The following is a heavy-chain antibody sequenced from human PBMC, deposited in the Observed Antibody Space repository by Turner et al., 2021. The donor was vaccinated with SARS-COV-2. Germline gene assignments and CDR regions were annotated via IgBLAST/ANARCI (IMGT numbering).Heavy chain of an antibody. CDR3: ARLHTSSWDIDY. Sequence: EVQLVVSGGGLVEPGGSLRISCGASGFTSCSYWMSWVCQGPRKGLEWVANIKQDGREKDYVISGKGRFTTSRDNAKNSLYLQINSQRAEDAAVDYGARLHTSSWDIDYWGQGTLVTVSS. D-gene: IGHD6-13*01. J-gene: IGHJ4*02. CDR1: GFTSCSYW. V-gene: IGHV3-7*03. CDR2: IKQDGREK.